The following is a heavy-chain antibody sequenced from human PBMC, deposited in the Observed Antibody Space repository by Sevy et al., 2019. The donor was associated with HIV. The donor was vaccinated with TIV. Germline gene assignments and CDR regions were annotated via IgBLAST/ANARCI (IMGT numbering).Heavy chain of an antibody. D-gene: IGHD4-17*01. CDR2: FYWNDDQ. J-gene: IGHJ4*02. CDR1: GFSLSTSGVG. Sequence: SGPTLVKPTQTLTLTCTFSGFSLSTSGVGVGWIRQPPGKALEWLALFYWNDDQRYSPSLKSRLTITKDTSKNQVVLTMTNMDPVDTATYYCAHGTYGDYADYFEYWGQRTLVTVSS. V-gene: IGHV2-5*01. CDR3: AHGTYGDYADYFEY.